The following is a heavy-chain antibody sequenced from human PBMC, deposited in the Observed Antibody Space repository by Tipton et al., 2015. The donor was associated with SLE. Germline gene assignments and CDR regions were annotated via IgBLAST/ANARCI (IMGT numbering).Heavy chain of an antibody. V-gene: IGHV1-2*02. J-gene: IGHJ6*02. CDR2: INPNSGGT. Sequence: QLVQSGPEVKKPGASVKVSCKASGYTFTGYYMHWVRQAPGQGLERMGWINPNSGGTNYAQKFQGRVTMTTDTSTSTAYMEVRSLRSDDTAVYYCARDPPPLIAEARGYYYYAMDVWGQGTSVTVSS. D-gene: IGHD6-13*01. CDR1: GYTFTGYY. CDR3: ARDPPPLIAEARGYYYYAMDV.